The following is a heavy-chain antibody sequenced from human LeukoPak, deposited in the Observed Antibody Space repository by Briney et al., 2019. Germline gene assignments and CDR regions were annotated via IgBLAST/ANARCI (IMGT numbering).Heavy chain of an antibody. Sequence: SETLSLTCAVYGGSFSGYSWSWIRQPPGKGLERIGEINHSGSTNYNPSLKSRVTISVDTSKNQFSLKLSSVTAADTAVYYCARVDYSNHFDYWGQGTLVTVSS. J-gene: IGHJ4*02. CDR1: GGSFSGYS. CDR2: INHSGST. D-gene: IGHD4-11*01. CDR3: ARVDYSNHFDY. V-gene: IGHV4-34*01.